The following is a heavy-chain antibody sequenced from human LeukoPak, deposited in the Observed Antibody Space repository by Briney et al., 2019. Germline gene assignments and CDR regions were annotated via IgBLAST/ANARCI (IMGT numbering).Heavy chain of an antibody. CDR3: ARGQKYYYGSGSSNLYNWFDP. J-gene: IGHJ5*02. Sequence: ASLKLSCTASGGTFSSYAISWVRQAPGQGLEWMGGIIPIFGTANYAQKFQGRVTITADESTSTAYMELSSLRSEDTAVYYCARGQKYYYGSGSSNLYNWFDPWGQGTLVTVSS. CDR2: IIPIFGTA. D-gene: IGHD3-10*01. V-gene: IGHV1-69*13. CDR1: GGTFSSYA.